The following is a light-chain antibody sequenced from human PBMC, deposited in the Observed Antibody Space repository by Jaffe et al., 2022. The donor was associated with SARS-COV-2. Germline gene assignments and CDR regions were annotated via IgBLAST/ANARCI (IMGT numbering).Light chain of an antibody. CDR2: AAS. J-gene: IGKJ1*01. Sequence: EIVMTQSPATLSVSPGERATLSCRASQSVSSNLAWYQQKPGEAPRLLIYAASTRATSIPATFSGSGSGTEFTLTISSLQSEDFAVYYCQQYNNWPRTFGQGTKVELK. V-gene: IGKV3-15*01. CDR3: QQYNNWPRT. CDR1: QSVSSN.